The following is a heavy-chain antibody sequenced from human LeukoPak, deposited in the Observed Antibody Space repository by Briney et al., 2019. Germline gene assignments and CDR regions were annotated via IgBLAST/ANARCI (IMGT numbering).Heavy chain of an antibody. CDR1: GGSLSNSNW. Sequence: PSETLSLTCAVSGGSLSNSNWWSWVRQPPGKGLEWIGEIYHSGSTNYNPSLKSRVTILVDKSKNQFSLKLSSVTAADTAVYYCARGWDGDYEGYYYYGMDVWGQGTTVTVSS. CDR2: IYHSGST. V-gene: IGHV4-4*02. D-gene: IGHD4-17*01. CDR3: ARGWDGDYEGYYYYGMDV. J-gene: IGHJ6*02.